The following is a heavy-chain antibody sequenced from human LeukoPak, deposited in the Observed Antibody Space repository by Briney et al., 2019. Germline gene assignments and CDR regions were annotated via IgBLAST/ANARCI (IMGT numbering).Heavy chain of an antibody. J-gene: IGHJ3*02. CDR3: ARAGVGAPHPPAFDI. V-gene: IGHV4-31*03. CDR2: IYYSGST. CDR1: GGSISSGGYY. Sequence: SETLSLTCTVSGGSISSGGYYWSWIRQHPGKGLEWIGYIYYSGSTYYNPSLKSRVTISVDTSKNQFSLKLSSVTAADTAVYYCARAGVGAPHPPAFDIWGQGTMVTVSS. D-gene: IGHD1-26*01.